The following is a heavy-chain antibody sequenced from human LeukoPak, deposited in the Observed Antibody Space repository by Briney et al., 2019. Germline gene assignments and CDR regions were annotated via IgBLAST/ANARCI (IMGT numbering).Heavy chain of an antibody. J-gene: IGHJ4*02. D-gene: IGHD3-22*01. V-gene: IGHV5-51*01. CDR2: IYPGDSDT. CDR1: GYSFTNYW. Sequence: GESLKISCKASGYSFTNYWIGWVRQMPGKGLEWMGIIYPGDSDTTYSPSFQGQVTISADKSISTAYLQWSSLKASDTAMYYCATPTYYYDSSGYSTDYWGQGTLVTVSS. CDR3: ATPTYYYDSSGYSTDY.